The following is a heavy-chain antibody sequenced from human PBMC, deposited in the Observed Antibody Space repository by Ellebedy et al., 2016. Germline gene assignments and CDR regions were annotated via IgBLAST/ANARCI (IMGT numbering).Heavy chain of an antibody. CDR2: ISAYNGNT. CDR3: ARLDADSSSWYLNDAFDI. D-gene: IGHD6-13*01. V-gene: IGHV1-18*01. J-gene: IGHJ3*02. Sequence: ASVKVSXKASGYTFTSYGISWVRQAPGQGLEWMGWISAYNGNTNYAQKLQGRVTMTTDTSTSTAYMELRSLRSDDTAVYYCARLDADSSSWYLNDAFDIWGQGTMVTVSS. CDR1: GYTFTSYG.